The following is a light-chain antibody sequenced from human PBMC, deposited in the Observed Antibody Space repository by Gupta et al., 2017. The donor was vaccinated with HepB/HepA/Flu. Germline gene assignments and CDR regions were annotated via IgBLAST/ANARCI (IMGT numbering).Light chain of an antibody. CDR3: QQYGTSPGS. V-gene: IGKV3-20*01. J-gene: IGKJ2*04. CDR1: QSVSGSY. Sequence: IVLTQSPLTLSLSPGDRPTLSCRASQSVSGSYLAWYQQKPGQAPRLLIYGASSRATGIPDRFSGSGSGTDFTLTISRLVPEDFAVYYCQQYGTSPGSFGQGTRLEIK. CDR2: GAS.